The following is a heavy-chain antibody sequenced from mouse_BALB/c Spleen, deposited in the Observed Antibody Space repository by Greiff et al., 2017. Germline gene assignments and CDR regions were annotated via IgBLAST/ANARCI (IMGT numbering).Heavy chain of an antibody. D-gene: IGHD4-1*01. CDR1: GFSLTSYG. CDR3: ASSNWDWFAY. CDR2: IWAGGST. V-gene: IGHV2-9*02. Sequence: VQLQQSGPGLVAPSQCLSITCTVSGFSLTSYGVHWVRQPPGKGLEWLGVIWAGGSTNYNSALMSRLSISKDNSKSQVFLKMNSLQTDDTAMYYCASSNWDWFAYWGQGTLVTVSA. J-gene: IGHJ3*01.